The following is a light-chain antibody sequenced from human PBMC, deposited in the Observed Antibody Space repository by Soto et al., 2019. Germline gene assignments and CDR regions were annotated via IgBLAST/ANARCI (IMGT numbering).Light chain of an antibody. V-gene: IGKV4-1*01. J-gene: IGKJ1*01. CDR1: QSLLHSSNNKNY. Sequence: IVMTQSPDSLTVSLGDMATISCSSSQSLLHSSNNKNYLAWYQQKPGQPPKLLIYWASTRESGVPDRFSGSGSGTDFTLTISSLQAEDVAVYYCQQFYNTPLTFGQGTKVDIK. CDR2: WAS. CDR3: QQFYNTPLT.